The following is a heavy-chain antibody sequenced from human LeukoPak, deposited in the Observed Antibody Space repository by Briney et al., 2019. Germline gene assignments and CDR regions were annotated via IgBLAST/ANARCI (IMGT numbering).Heavy chain of an antibody. J-gene: IGHJ5*02. Sequence: GGSLRLSCAASGFTFSKYELHWLRQAPGKGLEWVAIVSHGGGSKYYADSVKGRFTISRDNSKNTLYLQMNSLRAEDTAVYYCAKDGPLRLWFGELFRWFDPWGQGTLVTVSS. CDR3: AKDGPLRLWFGELFRWFDP. CDR2: VSHGGGSK. CDR1: GFTFSKYE. V-gene: IGHV3-30-3*01. D-gene: IGHD3-10*01.